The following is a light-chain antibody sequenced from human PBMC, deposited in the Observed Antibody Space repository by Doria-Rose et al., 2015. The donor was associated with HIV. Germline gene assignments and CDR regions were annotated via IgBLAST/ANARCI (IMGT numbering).Light chain of an antibody. CDR3: HQYGTSWT. Sequence: EIVMNQSPGTLSLSPGERATLSCRASQSFSSTYLAWCQPRPGQAPSLRIHDGSTSATGIPDRSSASASGTDFTLTINRLEPEDFALYYCHQYGTSWTFGQGTKVEI. V-gene: IGKV3-20*01. CDR1: QSFSSTY. CDR2: DGS. J-gene: IGKJ1*01.